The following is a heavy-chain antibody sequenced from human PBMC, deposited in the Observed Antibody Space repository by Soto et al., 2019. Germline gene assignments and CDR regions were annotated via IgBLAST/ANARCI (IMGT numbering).Heavy chain of an antibody. CDR3: NFYGSGFAETPDFDY. V-gene: IGHV3-23*01. D-gene: IGHD3-10*01. CDR2: ISGSGGST. CDR1: GFTFSSYA. J-gene: IGHJ4*02. Sequence: GGSLRLSCAASGFTFSSYAMSWVRQAPGKGLEWVSAISGSGGSTYYADSVKGRFTISRDNSKNTLYLQMNSLRAEDTAIYYCNFYGSGFAETPDFDYWGQGTLVTVSS.